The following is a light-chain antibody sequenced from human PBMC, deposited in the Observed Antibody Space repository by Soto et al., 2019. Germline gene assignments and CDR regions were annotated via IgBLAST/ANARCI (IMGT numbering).Light chain of an antibody. V-gene: IGKV3-15*01. CDR3: QQDYNWPRT. CDR1: QGIGDT. CDR2: DTS. Sequence: EVVMMQSPATLSVSTGECATLSCRASQGIGDTLAWYQHKPGQTPRLLIYDTSTRATGVPTRFSGSRSGAEFTLTINSLQSEDFAVYYCQQDYNWPRTFGQGTKV. J-gene: IGKJ1*01.